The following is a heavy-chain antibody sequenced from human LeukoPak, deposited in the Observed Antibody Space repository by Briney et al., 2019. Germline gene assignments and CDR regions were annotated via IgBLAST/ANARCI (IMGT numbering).Heavy chain of an antibody. CDR1: GFTFSSYA. D-gene: IGHD5-18*01. CDR2: ISYDGSNK. Sequence: GGSLRLSCAASGFTFSSYAMHWVRQAPGKGLEWVAVISYDGSNKYYADSVKGRFTISRDNSKNALYLQMNSLGAEDTAVYYCARDSGYSYGYSSAFDIWGQGTIVTVSS. J-gene: IGHJ3*02. V-gene: IGHV3-30*04. CDR3: ARDSGYSYGYSSAFDI.